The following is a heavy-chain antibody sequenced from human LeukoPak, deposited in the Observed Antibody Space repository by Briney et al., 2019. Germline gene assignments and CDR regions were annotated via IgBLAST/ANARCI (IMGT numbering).Heavy chain of an antibody. CDR3: VRGGRWLQFNY. CDR1: GDSISSGGYY. V-gene: IGHV4-31*03. Sequence: SETLSLTCTVSGDSISSGGYYWSWIRQHPGKDLEYIGYIHYSGSTYYNPSLKSRVTISVDTSKNQFSLKLSSVTAADTAVYYCVRGGRWLQFNYWGQGTLVTVSS. D-gene: IGHD5-24*01. CDR2: IHYSGST. J-gene: IGHJ4*02.